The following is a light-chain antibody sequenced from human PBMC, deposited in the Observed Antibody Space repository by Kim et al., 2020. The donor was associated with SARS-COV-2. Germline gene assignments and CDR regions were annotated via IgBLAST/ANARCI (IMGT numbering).Light chain of an antibody. Sequence: KTDTISCTRNSGTILSNYGQWYQQRPGSAPIAVVFEDSESPSGVPARFSGSVDSSSNSASLTISGLKTEDEADYYCQSYDNDGNQVFGGGTQLTVL. CDR2: EDS. CDR3: QSYDNDGNQV. J-gene: IGLJ3*02. CDR1: SGTILSNY. V-gene: IGLV6-57*03.